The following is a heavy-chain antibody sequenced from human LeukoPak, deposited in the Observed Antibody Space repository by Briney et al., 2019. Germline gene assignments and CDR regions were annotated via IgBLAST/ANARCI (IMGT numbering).Heavy chain of an antibody. CDR1: GFTFSSYS. D-gene: IGHD2-8*01. V-gene: IGHV3-21*01. J-gene: IGHJ4*02. CDR3: ARDFYCDNGECFDN. CDR2: ISSSSSYI. Sequence: GGSLRLSCAASGFTFSSYSMNWVRQAPGKGLEWVSSISSSSSYIYYADSVKGRFTISRDNAKNSLYLQMNSLRAEDTAVYYCARDFYCDNGECFDNWGQGTLVTVSS.